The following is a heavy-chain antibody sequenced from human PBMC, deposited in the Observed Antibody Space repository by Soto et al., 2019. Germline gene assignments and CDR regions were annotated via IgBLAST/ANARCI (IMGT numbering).Heavy chain of an antibody. Sequence: EVQLVESGGVVVQPGGSLRLSCAASGFTFDDYTMHWVRQAPGKGLEWVSLISWDGGSTYYADSVKGRFTIARDNSNKSLYLQMNSLRTEDPALYYCGKGGVGGGNRYFDYWGQGTLVTVSS. CDR3: GKGGVGGGNRYFDY. J-gene: IGHJ4*02. D-gene: IGHD2-15*01. CDR1: GFTFDDYT. V-gene: IGHV3-43*01. CDR2: ISWDGGST.